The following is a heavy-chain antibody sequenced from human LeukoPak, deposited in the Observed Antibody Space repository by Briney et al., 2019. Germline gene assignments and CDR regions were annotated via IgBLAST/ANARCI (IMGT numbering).Heavy chain of an antibody. CDR3: AKAPTVVTPIPKYVDY. CDR1: GFTVSSNY. Sequence: PGGSLRLSCAASGFTVSSNYMSWVRQAPGKGLEWVSAISGSGGSTYYADSVKGRFTISRDNSKNTLYLQMNSLRAEDTAVYYCAKAPTVVTPIPKYVDYWGQGTLVTVSS. CDR2: ISGSGGST. V-gene: IGHV3-23*01. J-gene: IGHJ4*02. D-gene: IGHD4-23*01.